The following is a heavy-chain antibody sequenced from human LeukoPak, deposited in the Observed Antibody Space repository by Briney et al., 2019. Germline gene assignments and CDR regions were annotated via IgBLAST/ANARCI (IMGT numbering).Heavy chain of an antibody. V-gene: IGHV4-4*02. J-gene: IGHJ6*03. CDR1: GGSISSSNW. D-gene: IGHD6-19*01. CDR2: IYRSGST. Sequence: SETLSLTCAVSGGSISSSNWWSWVRQPPGKGLEWIGEIYRSGSTNYNPSLKSRVTISVDKSKNQFSLKLSSVTAADTAVYYCASKRAVAGPLRYYYYYMDVWGKGTTVTVSS. CDR3: ASKRAVAGPLRYYYYYMDV.